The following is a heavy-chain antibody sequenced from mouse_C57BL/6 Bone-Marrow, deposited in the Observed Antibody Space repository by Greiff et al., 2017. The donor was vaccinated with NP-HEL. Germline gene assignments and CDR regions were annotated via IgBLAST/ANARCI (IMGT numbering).Heavy chain of an antibody. D-gene: IGHD1-1*01. J-gene: IGHJ2*01. Sequence: QVQLQQSGAELMKPGASVKLSCKATGYTFTGNWIEWVKQRPGHGLEWIGEILPGSGNTYYNERFKGKATFTAETSSNTAYMQLSSLTTEDSAIFYCARNYYDSSYFDYWGQGTTLTVSS. CDR1: GYTFTGNW. CDR2: ILPGSGNT. V-gene: IGHV1-9*01. CDR3: ARNYYDSSYFDY.